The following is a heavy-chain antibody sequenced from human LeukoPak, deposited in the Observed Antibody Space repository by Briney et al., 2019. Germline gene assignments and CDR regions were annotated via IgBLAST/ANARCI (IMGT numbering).Heavy chain of an antibody. CDR2: ISANGGST. CDR3: ARLGGNYYDSSGYFDY. V-gene: IGHV3-23*01. Sequence: GGSLRLSCVASGFTFSSYAMNWVRQAPGKGLEWVSGISANGGSTYYADSVKGRFTISRDNAKNSLYLQMNSLRAEDTAVYYCARLGGNYYDSSGYFDYWGQGTLVTVSS. J-gene: IGHJ4*02. D-gene: IGHD3-22*01. CDR1: GFTFSSYA.